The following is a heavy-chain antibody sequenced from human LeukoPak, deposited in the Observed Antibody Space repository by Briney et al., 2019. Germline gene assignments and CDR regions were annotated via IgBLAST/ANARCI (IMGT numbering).Heavy chain of an antibody. J-gene: IGHJ4*02. CDR3: AGRRGYYFDY. D-gene: IGHD3-10*01. Sequence: SETLSLTCTVSGGSISSYYWSWLRQPPGKGLEWIGYIYYSGSTYYNPSLKSRVTISVDTSKNQSSLKLSSVTAADTAVYYCAGRRGYYFDYWGQGTLVTVSS. CDR1: GGSISSYY. CDR2: IYYSGST. V-gene: IGHV4-59*01.